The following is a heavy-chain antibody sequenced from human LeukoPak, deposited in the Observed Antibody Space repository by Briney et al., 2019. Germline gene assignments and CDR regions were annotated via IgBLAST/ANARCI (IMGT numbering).Heavy chain of an antibody. D-gene: IGHD1-14*01. J-gene: IGHJ5*02. V-gene: IGHV4-31*03. CDR2: IYYSGST. Sequence: SETLSLTCTVSGGSISSGGYYWSWIRQHPGKGLEWIGYIYYSGSTYYNPSLKSRVTISVDTSKNQFSLKLSSVTAADTAVYYCARYRSRWFDPWGQGTLVTVSS. CDR1: GGSISSGGYY. CDR3: ARYRSRWFDP.